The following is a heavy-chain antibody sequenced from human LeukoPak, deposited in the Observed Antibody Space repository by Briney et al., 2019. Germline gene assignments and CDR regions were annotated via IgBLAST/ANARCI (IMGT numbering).Heavy chain of an antibody. CDR2: IYYSGST. J-gene: IGHJ4*02. Sequence: SETLSLTCTVSGGSISSSSYYWGWIRQPPGKGLEWIGSIYYSGSTYYNPPLKSRVTISVDTSKNQFSLKLSSVTAADTAVYYCARGKSFDYWGQGTLVTVSS. CDR1: GGSISSSSYY. V-gene: IGHV4-39*07. CDR3: ARGKSFDY.